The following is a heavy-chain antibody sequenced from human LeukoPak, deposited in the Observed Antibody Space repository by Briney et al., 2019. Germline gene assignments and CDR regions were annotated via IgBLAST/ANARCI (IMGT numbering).Heavy chain of an antibody. CDR1: GYSFPSYW. V-gene: IGHV5-51*01. CDR3: ARLDDSSGYEFDS. D-gene: IGHD3-22*01. Sequence: GESLKISCKGSGYSFPSYWIGWVRQMPGKGLEWMGIIYPGDSDTRYSPSFQGQVTISADKSISPAYLQWSSLKASDTAMYYCARLDDSSGYEFDSCGEGSLVSVSS. CDR2: IYPGDSDT. J-gene: IGHJ4*02.